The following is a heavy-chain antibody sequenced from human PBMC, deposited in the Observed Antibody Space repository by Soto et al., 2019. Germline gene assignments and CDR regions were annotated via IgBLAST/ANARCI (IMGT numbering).Heavy chain of an antibody. D-gene: IGHD3-9*01. CDR1: GYSFTSYW. V-gene: IGHV5-51*01. CDR2: IYPGDSDT. Sequence: PGESLKISCKGSGYSFTSYWIAWVRQMPGKGLEWMGIIYPGDSDTRYSPSFQGQVTISADKSISTAYLQWSSLKASDSAMYYCARRWADNILTGYAFDIWGQGTMVTVAS. CDR3: ARRWADNILTGYAFDI. J-gene: IGHJ3*02.